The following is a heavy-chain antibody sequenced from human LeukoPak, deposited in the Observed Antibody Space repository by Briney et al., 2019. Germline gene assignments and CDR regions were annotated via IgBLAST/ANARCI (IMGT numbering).Heavy chain of an antibody. D-gene: IGHD6-6*01. CDR3: ATKLPDASSYFDF. CDR1: GLTLSNYD. Sequence: PGGSLRLSCVASGLTLSNYDMTWVRQAPGKGLEYVSSIGSGGYRFYGVSVKGRFSISRDNSQNTVYLQMNSLRGEDTAIYFCATKLPDASSYFDFWGEGILVTVSS. V-gene: IGHV3-23*01. J-gene: IGHJ4*02. CDR2: IGSGGYR.